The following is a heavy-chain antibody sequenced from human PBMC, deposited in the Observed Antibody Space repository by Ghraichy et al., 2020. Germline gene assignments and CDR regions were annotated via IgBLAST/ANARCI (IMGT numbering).Heavy chain of an antibody. Sequence: GGSLRLSCAASGFTFSSYAMSWVRQAPGKGLEWVSAISGSGGSTYYADSVKGRFTISRDNSKNTLYLQMNSLRAEDTAVYYCARGPGIVDSSSTYYYGMDVWGQGTTVTVSS. CDR1: GFTFSSYA. V-gene: IGHV3-23*01. CDR2: ISGSGGST. CDR3: ARGPGIVDSSSTYYYGMDV. J-gene: IGHJ6*02. D-gene: IGHD6-6*01.